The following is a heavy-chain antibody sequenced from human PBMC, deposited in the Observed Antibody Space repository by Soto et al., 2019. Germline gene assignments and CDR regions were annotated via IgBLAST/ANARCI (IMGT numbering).Heavy chain of an antibody. CDR2: INPNSGGT. D-gene: IGHD2-2*01. V-gene: IGHV1-2*04. J-gene: IGHJ5*02. Sequence: ASVKVSCKASRYTFTGYYMHWVRQAPGQGLEWMGWINPNSGGTNYAQKFQGWVTMTRDTSISTAYMELSRLRSDDTAVYYCARGSSGVVPAARAIWFDPWGQGTLVTVSS. CDR3: ARGSSGVVPAARAIWFDP. CDR1: RYTFTGYY.